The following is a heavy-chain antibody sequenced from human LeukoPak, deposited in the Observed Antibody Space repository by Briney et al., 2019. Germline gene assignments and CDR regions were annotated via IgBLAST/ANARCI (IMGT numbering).Heavy chain of an antibody. Sequence: SETLSLTRAVSGYSISSGYYWGWIRQPPRKGLEWIGSDYHSGSTDYNPSLKSPVTISVDTSKNQFSLKLSSVAAADTAVYYCARHGNYYDTSQSDPWGQGTLVTVSS. D-gene: IGHD3-22*01. V-gene: IGHV4-38-2*01. J-gene: IGHJ5*02. CDR1: GYSISSGYY. CDR2: DYHSGST. CDR3: ARHGNYYDTSQSDP.